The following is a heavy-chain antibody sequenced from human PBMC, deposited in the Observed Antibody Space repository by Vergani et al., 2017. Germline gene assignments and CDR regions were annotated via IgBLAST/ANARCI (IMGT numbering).Heavy chain of an antibody. Sequence: QVQLKESGPGLVGPSETLSLTCTVSGGPFSGGSYYWSWIRQSAGKGLEWLGRIYNTGGTNYDPSLKTRVTMSVDTSKNQFSLKLASVTAADTAIYFCARFSSGFVAWGPGTPVTVSS. CDR2: IYNTGGT. CDR1: GGPFSGGSYY. J-gene: IGHJ4*02. V-gene: IGHV4-61*02. D-gene: IGHD5-12*01. CDR3: ARFSSGFVA.